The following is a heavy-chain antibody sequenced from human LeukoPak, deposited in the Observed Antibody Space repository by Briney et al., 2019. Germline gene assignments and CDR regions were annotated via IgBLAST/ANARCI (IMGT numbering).Heavy chain of an antibody. J-gene: IGHJ6*02. D-gene: IGHD6-19*01. CDR3: ARSIKQWLVRSYYYYGMDV. Sequence: PSQTLSLTCTVSGGSISSGGYYWSWIRQHPGKGLEWIGYIYDSGSTYYNPSLKSRVTISVDTSKNQFSLKLSSVTAADTAVYYCARSIKQWLVRSYYYYGMDVWGQGTTVTVSS. CDR1: GGSISSGGYY. V-gene: IGHV4-31*03. CDR2: IYDSGST.